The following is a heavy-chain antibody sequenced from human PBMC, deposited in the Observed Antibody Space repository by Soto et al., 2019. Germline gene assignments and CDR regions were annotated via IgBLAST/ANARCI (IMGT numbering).Heavy chain of an antibody. CDR3: AREYGSGSYYYYYYGMDV. CDR2: IYSGGST. J-gene: IGHJ6*02. CDR1: GFTVSSNY. D-gene: IGHD3-10*01. Sequence: GGSLRLSCAASGFTVSSNYMSWVHQAPGKGLEWVSVIYSGGSTYYADSVKGRFTISRDNSKNTLYLQMNSLRAEDTAVYYCAREYGSGSYYYYYYGMDVWGQGTTVTVSS. V-gene: IGHV3-66*01.